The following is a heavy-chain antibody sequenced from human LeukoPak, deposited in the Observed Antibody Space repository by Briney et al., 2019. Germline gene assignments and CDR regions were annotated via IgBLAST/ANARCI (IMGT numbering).Heavy chain of an antibody. CDR1: GFTLSSYA. CDR2: ISYDGSNK. D-gene: IGHD3-10*01. CDR3: ARALLWFGELSNPGY. Sequence: GRSLRLSRAASGFTLSSYAMHRGRQAPGKGLEWGAVISYDGSNKYYADSVKGRFTISRDNSKNTLYLQMNSLRAEDTAVYYCARALLWFGELSNPGYWGQGGLVTVSS. V-gene: IGHV3-30*04. J-gene: IGHJ4*02.